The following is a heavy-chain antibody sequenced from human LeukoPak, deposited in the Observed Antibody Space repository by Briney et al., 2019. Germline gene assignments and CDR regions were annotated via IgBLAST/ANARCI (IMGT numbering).Heavy chain of an antibody. D-gene: IGHD6-13*01. Sequence: GGSLRLSCEASGFIFSGYDMHWVRQATGKGLEWISAIGTAGDTYYSDSVRGRFTISRENAKNSLDLQMHSLRAGDTAVYYCARSPSYSSSWYALDSWGKGTLVTVSS. V-gene: IGHV3-13*01. CDR2: IGTAGDT. CDR3: ARSPSYSSSWYALDS. CDR1: GFIFSGYD. J-gene: IGHJ4*02.